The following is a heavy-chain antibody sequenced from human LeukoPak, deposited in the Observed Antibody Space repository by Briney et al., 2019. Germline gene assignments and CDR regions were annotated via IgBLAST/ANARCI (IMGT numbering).Heavy chain of an antibody. CDR2: ISFNGRNK. CDR1: GFTLSNYA. CDR3: ARDIWEDAVVGSTTVADY. D-gene: IGHD1-26*01. V-gene: IGHV3-30*04. J-gene: IGHJ4*02. Sequence: GGSLRLSCAASGFTLSNYAMHWVRQAPGEGLEWVATISFNGRNKYYAESVKGRFTISRDNPQNTLYLQMNSLRVDDTALYFCARDIWEDAVVGSTTVADYWGQGTLVTVSS.